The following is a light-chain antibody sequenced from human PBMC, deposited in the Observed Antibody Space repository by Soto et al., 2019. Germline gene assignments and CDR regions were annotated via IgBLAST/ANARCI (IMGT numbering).Light chain of an antibody. J-gene: IGKJ3*01. CDR3: QQFNSYPRT. CDR2: DAS. CDR1: QGISSA. V-gene: IGKV1-13*02. Sequence: AIQLTQSASSLSASVGDRVTITCRASQGISSALAWYQQKPGQAPKLLIYDASSLESGVPSRFSGSGSGTDFTLTISSLQPVDFATYYCQQFNSYPRTFGPGTKVDIK.